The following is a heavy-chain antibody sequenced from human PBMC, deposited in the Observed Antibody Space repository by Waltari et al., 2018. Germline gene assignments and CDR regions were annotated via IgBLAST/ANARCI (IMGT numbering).Heavy chain of an antibody. CDR1: GLSFSNYW. J-gene: IGHJ4*02. V-gene: IGHV3-7*01. CDR2: IKQDGSEK. CDR3: TRGGRDSSWYWRD. Sequence: EVQLVESGGGLAQPGGSLRLSCAASGLSFSNYWMTWVRQASGKGAEWVDNIKQDGSEKYYMDSVKGRFTISRDNAKNSLYLQMNNLRVEDTAVYYCTRGGRDSSWYWRDWGQGTLVTVSS. D-gene: IGHD6-13*01.